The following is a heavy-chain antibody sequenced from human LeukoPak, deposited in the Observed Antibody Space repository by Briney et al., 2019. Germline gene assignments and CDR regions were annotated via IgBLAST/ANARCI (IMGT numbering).Heavy chain of an antibody. CDR2: MNPNSGKT. Sequence: ASVKVSCKASGYSFTTYDINWVRQAPGQGLEWMGWMNPNSGKTNFAQKFQGRVTMTRTTSISTAYMEVSSLRSEDTAVYYCARGLSPSDYWGQEPWSPSPQ. CDR1: GYSFTTYD. CDR3: ARGLSPSDY. J-gene: IGHJ4*01. V-gene: IGHV1-8*01.